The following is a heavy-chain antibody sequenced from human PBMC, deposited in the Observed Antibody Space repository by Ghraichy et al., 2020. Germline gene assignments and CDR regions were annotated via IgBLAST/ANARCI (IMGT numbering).Heavy chain of an antibody. CDR2: ISYDGSNK. D-gene: IGHD3-3*01. Sequence: GESLNISCAASGFTFSSYGMHWVRQAPGKGLEWVAVISYDGSNKYYADSVKGRFTISRDDSKNTLYLQMNSLRAEDTAVYYCAKLNSPLGDYDFWKTPTTNPRDQFDYWGQGTLVTVSS. CDR1: GFTFSSYG. CDR3: AKLNSPLGDYDFWKTPTTNPRDQFDY. V-gene: IGHV3-30*18. J-gene: IGHJ4*02.